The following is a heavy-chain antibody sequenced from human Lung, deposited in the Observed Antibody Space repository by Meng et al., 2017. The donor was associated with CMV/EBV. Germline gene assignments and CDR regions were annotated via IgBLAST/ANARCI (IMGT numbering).Heavy chain of an antibody. J-gene: IGHJ4*02. V-gene: IGHV3-7*01. Sequence: GGSLRLSCAASGFTFSSYWMSWVRQAPGKGLEWVANIKQDGSEKYYVDSVKGRFTISRDNAKYSLYLQMNSLRAEDTAVYYCARVDFWTDQYYFDYWGQGTLDTVSS. CDR2: IKQDGSEK. D-gene: IGHD3/OR15-3a*01. CDR1: GFTFSSYW. CDR3: ARVDFWTDQYYFDY.